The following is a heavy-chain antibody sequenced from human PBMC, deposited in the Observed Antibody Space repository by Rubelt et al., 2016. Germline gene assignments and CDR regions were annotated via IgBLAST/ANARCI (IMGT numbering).Heavy chain of an antibody. V-gene: IGHV1-18*01. CDR1: GYTFTSYG. Sequence: QVQLVQSGAEVKKPGASVKVSCKASGYTFTSYGISWVRQAPGQGLEWMGWISAYNGNTNYAQKLQGRVTMTTDTSTSTAYMERRSLRSDDTAVYYCARDRDGWQWLAPSLPDAFDIWGQGTMVTVSS. D-gene: IGHD6-19*01. CDR3: ARDRDGWQWLAPSLPDAFDI. J-gene: IGHJ3*02. CDR2: ISAYNGNT.